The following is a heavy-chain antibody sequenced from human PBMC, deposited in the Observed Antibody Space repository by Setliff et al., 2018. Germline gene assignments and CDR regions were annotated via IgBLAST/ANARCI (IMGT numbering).Heavy chain of an antibody. CDR2: IWHDGGNK. V-gene: IGHV3-33*08. CDR3: ARDLWARDSPGAGPFDS. D-gene: IGHD3-22*01. CDR1: GFTFSNYR. J-gene: IGHJ4*02. Sequence: PGGSLRLSCAASGFTFSNYRMHWVRQAPGKGLEWVAVIWHDGGNKYYADSLKGRFTVSRDNAENSLYLQMNSLRDEDTAVYYCARDLWARDSPGAGPFDSWGQGTLVTVSS.